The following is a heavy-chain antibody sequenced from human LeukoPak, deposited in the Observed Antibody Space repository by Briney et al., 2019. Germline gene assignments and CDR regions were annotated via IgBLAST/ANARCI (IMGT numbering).Heavy chain of an antibody. CDR3: ARAKVGATVYFDY. J-gene: IGHJ4*02. V-gene: IGHV4-38-2*01. CDR1: GYSISSGYY. Sequence: SETLSLTCAVSGYSISSGYYWGWIRQPPGKGLGWIGSIYHSGSTYYNPSLKSRVTISVDTSKNQFSLKLSSVTAADTAVYYCARAKVGATVYFDYWGQGTLVTVSS. CDR2: IYHSGST. D-gene: IGHD1-26*01.